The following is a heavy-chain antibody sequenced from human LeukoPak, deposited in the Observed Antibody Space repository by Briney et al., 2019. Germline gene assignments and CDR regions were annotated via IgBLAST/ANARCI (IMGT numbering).Heavy chain of an antibody. D-gene: IGHD5-12*01. CDR1: GGSISSSSYY. J-gene: IGHJ4*02. CDR3: ARSVDIAATSDY. CDR2: IYYSGST. V-gene: IGHV4-39*07. Sequence: PSETLSLTCTVSGGSISSSSYYWGWIRQPPGKGLEWIGSIYYSGSTYYNPSLKSRVTISVDTSKNQFSLKLRSVTAADTAVYYCARSVDIAATSDYWGQGTLVTVSS.